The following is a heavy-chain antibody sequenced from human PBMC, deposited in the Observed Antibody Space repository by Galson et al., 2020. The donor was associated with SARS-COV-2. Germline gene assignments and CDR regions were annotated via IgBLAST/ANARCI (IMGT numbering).Heavy chain of an antibody. Sequence: GGSLRLSCAASGFTFSTHAMSWARQAPGKGLEWVSTISGSSAGTYYEDSVKGRFTISRDNFKNTLYLQMNNLRAEDTAVYFCDGADYWGQGTLVTVSS. CDR2: ISGSSAGT. J-gene: IGHJ4*02. V-gene: IGHV3-23*01. D-gene: IGHD3-16*01. CDR3: DGADY. CDR1: GFTFSTHA.